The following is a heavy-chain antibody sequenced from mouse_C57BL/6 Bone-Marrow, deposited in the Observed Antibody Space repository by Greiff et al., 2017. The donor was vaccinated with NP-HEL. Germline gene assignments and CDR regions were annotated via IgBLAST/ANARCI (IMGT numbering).Heavy chain of an antibody. CDR3: TRGTTVVATDY. Sequence: EVMLVESGEGLVKPGGSLKLSCAASGFTFSSYAMSWVRQTPEKRLEWVAYISSGGDYIYYADTVKGRFTISRDNARNTRYLQMSSLKSEDTAMYYCTRGTTVVATDYWGQGTTLTVSS. CDR1: GFTFSSYA. J-gene: IGHJ2*01. V-gene: IGHV5-9-1*02. D-gene: IGHD1-1*01. CDR2: ISSGGDYI.